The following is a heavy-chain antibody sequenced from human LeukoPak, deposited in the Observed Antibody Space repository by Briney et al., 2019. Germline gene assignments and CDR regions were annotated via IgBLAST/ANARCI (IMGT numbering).Heavy chain of an antibody. J-gene: IGHJ6*02. Sequence: GGSLRLSCAASGFTFSSYSMNWVRQAPGKGLEWLSYISTSSDTIYYADSVKGRFTISRDNAKNSLYLQMNSLRDEDTAVYYCARDEAVAGTAYYYYGMDVWGQGTTVTVSS. CDR1: GFTFSSYS. CDR3: ARDEAVAGTAYYYYGMDV. D-gene: IGHD6-19*01. CDR2: ISTSSDTI. V-gene: IGHV3-48*02.